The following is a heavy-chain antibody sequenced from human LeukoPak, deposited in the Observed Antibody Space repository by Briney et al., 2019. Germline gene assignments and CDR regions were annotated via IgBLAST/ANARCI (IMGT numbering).Heavy chain of an antibody. CDR3: DLGLLVGMDV. CDR2: IYSGGTT. D-gene: IGHD3-16*01. CDR1: GFTVSSNH. V-gene: IGHV3-53*01. Sequence: PGGSLRLSCAASGFTVSSNHMSWVRQAPGKGLNWVSIIYSGGTTYYADSVKGRFTISRDNSKNTLYLQMNSLRAEDTAVYYCDLGLLVGMDVWGKGTTVTVSS. J-gene: IGHJ6*04.